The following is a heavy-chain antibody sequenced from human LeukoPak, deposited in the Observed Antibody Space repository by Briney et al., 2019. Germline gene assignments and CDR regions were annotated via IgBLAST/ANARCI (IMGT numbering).Heavy chain of an antibody. Sequence: SETLSLTCAVYGGSFSGYYWSWIRQPPGKGLEWIGGINHSGSTNYNPSLKSRVTISVDRSKNQFSLKLSSVTAADTAVYYCASAEPRGSIWYPYWGQGTLVTVSS. CDR3: ASAEPRGSIWYPY. CDR2: INHSGST. V-gene: IGHV4-34*01. CDR1: GGSFSGYY. D-gene: IGHD6-13*01. J-gene: IGHJ4*02.